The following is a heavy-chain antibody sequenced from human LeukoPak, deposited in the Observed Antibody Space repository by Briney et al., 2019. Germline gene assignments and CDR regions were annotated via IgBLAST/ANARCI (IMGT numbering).Heavy chain of an antibody. V-gene: IGHV3-30*02. D-gene: IGHD7-27*01. CDR2: IPYDGHNK. CDR3: AKDFNWACDY. CDR1: GFTFSRNG. Sequence: GGSLRLSCAASGFTFSRNGMHWVRQAPGKGLEWVAYIPYDGHNKYYADSVKGRLTISRDNSKSTLYLQMNSLRTEDTALYYCAKDFNWACDYWGQGTLVTVSS. J-gene: IGHJ4*02.